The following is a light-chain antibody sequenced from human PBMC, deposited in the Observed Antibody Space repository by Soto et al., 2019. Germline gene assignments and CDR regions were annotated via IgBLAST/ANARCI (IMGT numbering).Light chain of an antibody. V-gene: IGLV1-47*01. CDR2: RNN. CDR3: ATWDDSLSGPI. J-gene: IGLJ2*01. Sequence: QSVLTLPPSASGTPGQRVTISCSGSSYNIGTNYVYWYQQLPGTAPRLLISRNNQRPSGVPDRFSGSKSGTSASLAISGLRSEDEADYYCATWDDSLSGPIFGGGTKLTVL. CDR1: SYNIGTNY.